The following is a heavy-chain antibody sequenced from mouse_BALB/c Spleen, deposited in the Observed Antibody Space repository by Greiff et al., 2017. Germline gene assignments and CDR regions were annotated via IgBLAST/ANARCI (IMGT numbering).Heavy chain of an antibody. J-gene: IGHJ4*01. Sequence: VQLKQSGPELVKPGASVKISCKASGYSFTGYFMNWVMQSHGKSLEWIGRINPYNGDTFYNQKFKGKATLTVDKSSSTAHMELRSLASEDSAVYYCARGGGNLYYAMDYWGQGTSVTVSS. CDR2: INPYNGDT. CDR3: ARGGGNLYYAMDY. D-gene: IGHD2-1*01. CDR1: GYSFTGYF. V-gene: IGHV1-20*02.